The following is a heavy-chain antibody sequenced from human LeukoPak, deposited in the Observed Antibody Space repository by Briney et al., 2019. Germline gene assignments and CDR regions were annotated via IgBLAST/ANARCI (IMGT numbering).Heavy chain of an antibody. D-gene: IGHD6-13*01. V-gene: IGHV4-38-2*01. Sequence: SETLSLTCAVSGHSISSGYYWGWIRQPPGKGLEWIGSIYHSGSTYYNPSLKSRVTISVDTSKNQFSLKLSSVTAADTAVYYCARVVGSSWYCFDYWGQGTLVTVSS. J-gene: IGHJ4*02. CDR3: ARVVGSSWYCFDY. CDR1: GHSISSGYY. CDR2: IYHSGST.